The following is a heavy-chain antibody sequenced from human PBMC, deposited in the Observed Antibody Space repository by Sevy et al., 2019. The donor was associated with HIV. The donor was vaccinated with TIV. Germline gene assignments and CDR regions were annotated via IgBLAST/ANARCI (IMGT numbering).Heavy chain of an antibody. D-gene: IGHD3-22*01. J-gene: IGHJ3*02. CDR2: IFRGGDGT. Sequence: GGSLRLSCVASGFTFSNYAMNWVRQAPGKGLEWVSTIFRGGDGTYYADSVKGRFTISRENSKEMVYLQLSSLRADDTAVYYCAGALYDSSGSFDALDIWGQGTMVTVSS. V-gene: IGHV3-23*01. CDR1: GFTFSNYA. CDR3: AGALYDSSGSFDALDI.